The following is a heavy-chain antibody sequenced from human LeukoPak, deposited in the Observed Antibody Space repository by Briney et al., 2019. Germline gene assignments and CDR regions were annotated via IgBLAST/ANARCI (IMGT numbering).Heavy chain of an antibody. V-gene: IGHV3-48*02. CDR2: ISSSSTI. CDR1: GFTFSSYS. Sequence: PPGGPLRLSCAASGFTFSSYSMNWVRKAPGKGLEWVSYISSSSTIYYADSVKGRFTISRDNAKNSLYMQMNSLRDEDTAVYYYAKDQQQLPIYYFDDWGQGTLVTVSS. CDR3: AKDQQQLPIYYFDD. D-gene: IGHD6-13*01. J-gene: IGHJ4*02.